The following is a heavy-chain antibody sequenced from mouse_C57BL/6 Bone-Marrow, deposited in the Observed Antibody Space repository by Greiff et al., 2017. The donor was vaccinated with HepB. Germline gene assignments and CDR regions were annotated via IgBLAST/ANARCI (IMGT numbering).Heavy chain of an antibody. CDR3: ARAPFYYGSPYAMDY. D-gene: IGHD1-1*01. CDR1: GFSINSDCY. J-gene: IGHJ4*01. CDR2: TFYSGIT. V-gene: IGHV3-3*01. Sequence: EVMLVESGPSLVRPSQTLSLTCTVTGFSINSDCYWFWIRQFPGNKLEYIGYTFYSGITYYNPSLESRTYITRDTSKTQFSLKLSSVTTEDTATYYCARAPFYYGSPYAMDYWGQGTSVTVSS.